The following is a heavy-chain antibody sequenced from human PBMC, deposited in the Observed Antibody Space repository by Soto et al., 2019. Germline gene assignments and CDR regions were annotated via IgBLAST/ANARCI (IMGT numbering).Heavy chain of an antibody. CDR1: GFDFSNSW. CDR3: AKETAYAMDV. J-gene: IGHJ6*02. CDR2: INSDGSGT. Sequence: EVQLVESGGGLVQPGGSLRLSCAASGFDFSNSWIHWVRQGPGKGLVWVSHINSDGSGTTYADSVKCRFTISRDNAKNTVYLQMNSLRAEDTAVYYCAKETAYAMDVWGQGTTVTVSS. V-gene: IGHV3-74*01.